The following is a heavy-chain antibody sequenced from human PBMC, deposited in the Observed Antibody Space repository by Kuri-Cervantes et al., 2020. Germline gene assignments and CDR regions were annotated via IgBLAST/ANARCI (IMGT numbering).Heavy chain of an antibody. Sequence: ASVKVSCKASGYTFTGYYMHWVRQAPGQGLEWMGWISAYNGNTNYAQKLQGRATMTTDTSTSTAYMELRSLRSDDTAVYYCARVLPWFGDPSGHWDYWGQGTLVTVSS. CDR3: ARVLPWFGDPSGHWDY. CDR2: ISAYNGNT. CDR1: GYTFTGYY. V-gene: IGHV1-18*04. D-gene: IGHD3-10*01. J-gene: IGHJ4*02.